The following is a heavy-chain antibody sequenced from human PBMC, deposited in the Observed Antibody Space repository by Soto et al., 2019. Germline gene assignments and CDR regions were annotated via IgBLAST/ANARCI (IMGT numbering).Heavy chain of an antibody. CDR3: ARGGAARLRDYYYGMDV. V-gene: IGHV3-11*06. J-gene: IGHJ6*02. CDR2: ISSSSSYT. CDR1: GFTFSDYY. Sequence: GGSLRLSCVASGFTFSDYYMSWIRQAPGKGLEWVSYISSSSSYTKYADSVKGRLTISRDNAKNSLYLQMNSLRAEDTAVYYCARGGAARLRDYYYGMDVWGQGATVTVSS. D-gene: IGHD6-25*01.